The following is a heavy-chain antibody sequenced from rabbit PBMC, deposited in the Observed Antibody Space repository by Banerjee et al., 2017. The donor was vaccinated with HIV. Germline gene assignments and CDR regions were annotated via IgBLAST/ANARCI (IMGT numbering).Heavy chain of an antibody. CDR3: ASYDGYGGNL. V-gene: IGHV1S45*01. CDR1: GFSLSNCW. J-gene: IGHJ4*01. D-gene: IGHD6-1*01. CDR2: IYTGAGGT. Sequence: EESGGDLVKPEGSLTLTCTASGFSLSNCWICWVRQAPGKGLEWIGCIYTGAGGTYYASLAKGRFTISKTSSTTVTLQMTSLTAADTATYFCASYDGYGGNLWGPGTLVTVS.